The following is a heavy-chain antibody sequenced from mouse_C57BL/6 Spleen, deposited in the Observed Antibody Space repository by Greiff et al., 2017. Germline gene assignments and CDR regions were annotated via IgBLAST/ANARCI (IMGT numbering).Heavy chain of an antibody. V-gene: IGHV3-8*01. J-gene: IGHJ2*01. CDR1: GYSIPSDY. CDR3: ARGIYYYGSSFDY. D-gene: IGHD1-1*01. CDR2: ISYSGST. Sequence: EVQLVESGPGLAKPSQTLSLTCSVTGYSIPSDYWNWIRKFPGNKLEYMGYISYSGSTYYNPSLKSRISITRDTSKNQYYLQLNSVTTEDTATYYCARGIYYYGSSFDYWGQGTTLTGSS.